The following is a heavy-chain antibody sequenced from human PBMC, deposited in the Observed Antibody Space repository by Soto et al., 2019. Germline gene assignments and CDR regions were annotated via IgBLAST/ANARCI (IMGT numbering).Heavy chain of an antibody. J-gene: IGHJ5*02. V-gene: IGHV3-9*01. D-gene: IGHD6-19*01. CDR3: AKDYLTAGYNSGWYDH. CDR1: GYSFATSG. CDR2: ISWNSGSI. Sequence: SCKASGYSFATSGMHWVRQAPGKGLEWVSGISWNSGSIGYAASVQGRFTISRDNAKNSLYLQMNSLRPDDTAFYYCAKDYLTAGYNSGWYDHWGQGALVTVSS.